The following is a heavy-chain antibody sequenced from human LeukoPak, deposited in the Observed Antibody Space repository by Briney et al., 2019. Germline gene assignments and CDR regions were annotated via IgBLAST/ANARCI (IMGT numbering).Heavy chain of an antibody. CDR3: ATEYEYSSSSVDN. Sequence: SGGPLRLSCAASAFTFSSYSTNWVRQAPGERLMWVSMISGGASAVYFADTVEGRLTNSRDNAQNSWYLQMNSLRAEDTAVYYCATEYEYSSSSVDNWGQGNLVTVSS. CDR1: AFTFSSYS. D-gene: IGHD6-6*01. CDR2: ISGGASAV. J-gene: IGHJ4*02. V-gene: IGHV3-48*04.